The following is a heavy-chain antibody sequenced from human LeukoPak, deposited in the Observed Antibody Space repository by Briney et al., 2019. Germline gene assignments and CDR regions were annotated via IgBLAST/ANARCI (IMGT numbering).Heavy chain of an antibody. D-gene: IGHD6-13*01. CDR2: MNPDNGNT. CDR1: GYTFTSYD. CDR3: ARVRSSWWIPENDVFDI. V-gene: IGHV1-8*01. J-gene: IGHJ3*02. Sequence: GASVKVSCKASGYTFTSYDVTWVRQATGHGLEWMGWMNPDNGNTGYAQKFQGRVTMTRSTSISTAYMELSSLRSEDTAVYYCARVRSSWWIPENDVFDIWGQGTMVTVSS.